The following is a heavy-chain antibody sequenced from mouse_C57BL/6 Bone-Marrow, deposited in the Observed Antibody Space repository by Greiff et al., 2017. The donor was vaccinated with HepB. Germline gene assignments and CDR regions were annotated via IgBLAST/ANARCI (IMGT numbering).Heavy chain of an antibody. V-gene: IGHV7-4*01. D-gene: IGHD4-1*01. CDR3: VKALTGRGYAMDY. Sequence: EVQGVESGGGLVQPGASLRLSCAASGFTFTDYYMSWVRQPPGKAPEWLALIRNKANGYTTEYTASVKGRFTISRDNSQNILYLQMNTLRAEDSATYYCVKALTGRGYAMDYWGQGTSVTVSS. CDR2: IRNKANGYTT. J-gene: IGHJ4*01. CDR1: GFTFTDYY.